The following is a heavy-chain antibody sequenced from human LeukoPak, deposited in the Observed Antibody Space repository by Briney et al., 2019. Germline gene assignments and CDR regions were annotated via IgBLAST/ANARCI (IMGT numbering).Heavy chain of an antibody. D-gene: IGHD3-10*01. J-gene: IGHJ4*02. CDR1: ARSIGSSSYD. Sequence: VKPSETLSLTCSVAARSIGSSSYDWGWLRQPPGEWRGWIGSIYYSGSTYYNPSLKRRRTTSVDTSKNQFSLKLSSVTAADTAVYYCARLTPMYGSGSYYHWGQGTLVTVSS. CDR3: ARLTPMYGSGSYYH. CDR2: IYYSGST. V-gene: IGHV4-39*01.